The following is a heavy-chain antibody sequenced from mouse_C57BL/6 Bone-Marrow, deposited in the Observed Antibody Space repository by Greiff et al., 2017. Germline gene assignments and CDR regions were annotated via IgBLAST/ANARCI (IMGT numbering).Heavy chain of an antibody. J-gene: IGHJ3*01. CDR2: ISDGGSYT. CDR1: GFTFSSYA. V-gene: IGHV5-4*03. CDR3: TRRGAWFAY. Sequence: EVKLMESGGGLVKPGGSLKLSCAASGFTFSSYAMSWVRQTPEKRLEWVATISDGGSYTYYPDNVKGRFTISRDNAKNNLYLQMSHLKSEDTAMFYCTRRGAWFAYWGQGTLGTVSA.